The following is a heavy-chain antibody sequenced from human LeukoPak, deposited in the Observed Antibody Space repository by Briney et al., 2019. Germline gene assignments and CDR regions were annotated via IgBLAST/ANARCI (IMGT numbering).Heavy chain of an antibody. Sequence: SETLSLTCAVYGGSFSGYYWSWIRQPPGKGLEWIGEIHHSGSTNYNPSLKSRVTISVDTSKNQFSLKLSSVTAADTAVYYCARENVLRYFPFDPWGQGTLVTVSS. CDR2: IHHSGST. CDR1: GGSFSGYY. J-gene: IGHJ5*02. D-gene: IGHD3-9*01. CDR3: ARENVLRYFPFDP. V-gene: IGHV4-34*01.